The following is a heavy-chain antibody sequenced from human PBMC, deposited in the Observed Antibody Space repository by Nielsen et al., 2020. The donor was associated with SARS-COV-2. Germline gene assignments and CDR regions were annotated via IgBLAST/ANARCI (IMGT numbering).Heavy chain of an antibody. D-gene: IGHD2-15*01. Sequence: GGSLRLSCAASGFTFSSYWMHWVRQAPGKGLEWVSSISSSSSYIYYADSVKGRFTISRDNAKNSLYLQMNSLRAEDTAVYYCARLPQYCSGGSCYSFDYWGQGTLVTVSS. J-gene: IGHJ4*02. V-gene: IGHV3-21*01. CDR2: ISSSSSYI. CDR3: ARLPQYCSGGSCYSFDY. CDR1: GFTFSSYW.